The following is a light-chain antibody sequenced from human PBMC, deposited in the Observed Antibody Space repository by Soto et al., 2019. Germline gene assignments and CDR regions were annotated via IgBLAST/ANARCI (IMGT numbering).Light chain of an antibody. CDR3: SSYTSDNTVV. V-gene: IGLV2-14*01. CDR1: SNDVGGYDY. CDR2: EVT. Sequence: QSALTQPASVSGSPGQSITISCTGTSNDVGGYDYVSWYQQHPRKAPKLGIYEVTNRPSGVSNRFSGSKSGNTAALTISGLQAEDEADYYCSSYTSDNTVVLGGGTKVTVL. J-gene: IGLJ2*01.